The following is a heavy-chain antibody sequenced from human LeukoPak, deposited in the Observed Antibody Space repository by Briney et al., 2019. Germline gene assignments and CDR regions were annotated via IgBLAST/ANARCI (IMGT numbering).Heavy chain of an antibody. D-gene: IGHD4-11*01. CDR2: INPSGGST. CDR1: GYTFTSYY. Sequence: ASVKVSCKASGYTFTSYYMHWVRQAPGQGLEWMGIINPSGGSTSYAQKFQGRVTMTRDTSTSTVYMELSSLRSEDTAVYYCAREDTGTSSSVYYYGMDVWGQGTTVTVSS. V-gene: IGHV1-46*01. CDR3: AREDTGTSSSVYYYGMDV. J-gene: IGHJ6*02.